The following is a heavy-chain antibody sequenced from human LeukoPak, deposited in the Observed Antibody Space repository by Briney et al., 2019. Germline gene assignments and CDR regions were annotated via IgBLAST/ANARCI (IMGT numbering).Heavy chain of an antibody. CDR3: ARADGSGSFYGMDV. CDR2: INPNSGGT. J-gene: IGHJ6*02. CDR1: GGTFSSYA. Sequence: ASVKVSCKASGGTFSSYAISWVRQAPGQGLEWMGGINPNSGGTNYAQKFQGWVTITRDTSVSTAYMELSRLRSDDTAVYYCARADGSGSFYGMDVWGQGTTVTVSS. D-gene: IGHD3-10*01. V-gene: IGHV1-2*04.